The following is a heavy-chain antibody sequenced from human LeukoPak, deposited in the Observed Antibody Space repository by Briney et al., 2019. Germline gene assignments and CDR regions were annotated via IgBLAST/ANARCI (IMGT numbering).Heavy chain of an antibody. J-gene: IGHJ4*02. CDR3: TRCSYDSSGYRTCYFDY. V-gene: IGHV3-30*01. Sequence: GTSLRLSCAASGFTFSTYAMHWGRQAPGKGLEWVAGISKDVSNRYYADSVKGRFTISRDNSPNTLYLQMNSLRAEDKAMYYCTRCSYDSSGYRTCYFDYWGQGTLVTVSS. CDR1: GFTFSTYA. D-gene: IGHD3-22*01. CDR2: ISKDVSNR.